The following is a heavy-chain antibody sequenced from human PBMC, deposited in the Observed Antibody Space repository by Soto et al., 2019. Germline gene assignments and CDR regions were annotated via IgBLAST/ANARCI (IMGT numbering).Heavy chain of an antibody. D-gene: IGHD1-7*01. V-gene: IGHV1-2*02. Sequence: ASVKVSCKASGYTFTGQYMHWVRQAPGQGLEWMGWINPNSGDTNYAQKFQGRVTMTRDTSIGTAYMELSSLRSNDTAIYYCARESSGITLYGMDVWGQGTTVTVS. CDR3: ARESSGITLYGMDV. J-gene: IGHJ6*02. CDR2: INPNSGDT. CDR1: GYTFTGQY.